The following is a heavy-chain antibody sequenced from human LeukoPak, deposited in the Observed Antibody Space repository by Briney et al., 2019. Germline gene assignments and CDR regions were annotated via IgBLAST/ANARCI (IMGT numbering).Heavy chain of an antibody. D-gene: IGHD6-13*01. CDR2: INTDGSST. J-gene: IGHJ4*02. V-gene: IGHV3-74*01. CDR1: GFTFDDYG. Sequence: PGGSLRLSCAASGFTFDDYGMSWVRQAPGKGLVWVSRINTDGSSTSYADSVKGRFTISRDNAKNTLYLQMNSLRAEDTAVYYCARVSSSSWWALDYWGQGTLVTVSS. CDR3: ARVSSSSWWALDY.